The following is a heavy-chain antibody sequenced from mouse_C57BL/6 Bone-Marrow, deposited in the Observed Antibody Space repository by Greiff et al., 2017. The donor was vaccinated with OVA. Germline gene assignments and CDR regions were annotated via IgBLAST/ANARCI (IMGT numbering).Heavy chain of an antibody. CDR3: AKIYDGYYEWYFDV. J-gene: IGHJ1*03. V-gene: IGHV2-9-1*01. CDR2: IWTGGGT. Sequence: VKLMESGPGLVAPSQSLSITCTVSGFSLTSYAISWVRQPPGKGLEWLGVIWTGGGTNYNSALKSRLSISKDNSKSQVFLKMNSLQTDDTARYYCAKIYDGYYEWYFDVWGTGTTVTVSS. CDR1: GFSLTSYA. D-gene: IGHD2-3*01.